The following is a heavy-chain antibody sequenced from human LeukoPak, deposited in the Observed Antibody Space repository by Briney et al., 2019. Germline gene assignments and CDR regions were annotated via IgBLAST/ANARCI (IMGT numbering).Heavy chain of an antibody. D-gene: IGHD3-16*01. CDR2: VYYTGST. Sequence: SETLSLTCTVSGDFITAYYWSWIRQTPGKGLERIGYVYYTGSTEYNPSLRSRVSRSLEMMKQQFSLKLTSVTAADTAVYYCESSRFGYYYMDVWGKGTTVTVSS. CDR3: ESSRFGYYYMDV. CDR1: GDFITAYY. V-gene: IGHV4-59*03. J-gene: IGHJ6*03.